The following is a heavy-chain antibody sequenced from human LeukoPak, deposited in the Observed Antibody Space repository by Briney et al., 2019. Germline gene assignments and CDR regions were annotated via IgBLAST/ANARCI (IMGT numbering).Heavy chain of an antibody. CDR1: GFTFSNAW. D-gene: IGHD3-22*01. CDR2: IYSGGST. V-gene: IGHV3-53*01. Sequence: GGSLRLSCAASGFTFSNAWMSWVRQPPGKGLEWVSLIYSGGSTYYADSVKGRFTISRDNSKNTLYLQMNSLRAEDTAVYYCARDRYYYDSRGYSDAFDIWGQGTMVAVSS. J-gene: IGHJ3*02. CDR3: ARDRYYYDSRGYSDAFDI.